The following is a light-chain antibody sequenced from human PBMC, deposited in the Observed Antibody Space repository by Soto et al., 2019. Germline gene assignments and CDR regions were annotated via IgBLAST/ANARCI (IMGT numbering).Light chain of an antibody. Sequence: EIVLTQSPGTLSLSPGERATLACRASQSVSSSYLAWYQQKPGQAPRLLIYGASSRATGIPDRFRGSGSGTDFTLTISRLEPEHFAVYYCQQYGSSPLTFGGGTKVEIK. CDR3: QQYGSSPLT. CDR2: GAS. J-gene: IGKJ4*01. CDR1: QSVSSSY. V-gene: IGKV3-20*01.